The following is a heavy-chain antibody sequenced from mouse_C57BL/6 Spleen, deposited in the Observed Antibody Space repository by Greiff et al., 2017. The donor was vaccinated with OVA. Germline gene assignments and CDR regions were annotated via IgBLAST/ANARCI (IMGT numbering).Heavy chain of an antibody. Sequence: EVKLVESGPGLVKPSQSLSLTCSVTGYSITSGYYWNWIRQFPGNKLEWMSYISYDGSNNYNPSLKNRISITRDTSKNQFFLKLNSVTTEDTATYYCARGVSSYEAWFAYWGQGTLVTVSA. CDR2: ISYDGSN. D-gene: IGHD1-1*01. V-gene: IGHV3-6*01. CDR1: GYSITSGYY. J-gene: IGHJ3*01. CDR3: ARGVSSYEAWFAY.